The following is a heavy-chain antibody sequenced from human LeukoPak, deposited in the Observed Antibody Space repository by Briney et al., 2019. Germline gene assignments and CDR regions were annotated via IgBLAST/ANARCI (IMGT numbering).Heavy chain of an antibody. CDR2: IYYSGST. CDR1: GFSFSSYSMN. Sequence: LRLSCAASGFSFSSYSMNWVRQPPGKGLEWIGSIYYSGSTYYNPSLKSRVTISVDTSKNQFSLKLSSVTAADTAVYYCARRRSTVVTRSYFDYWGQGTLVTVSS. CDR3: ARRRSTVVTRSYFDY. J-gene: IGHJ4*02. D-gene: IGHD2-15*01. V-gene: IGHV4-39*01.